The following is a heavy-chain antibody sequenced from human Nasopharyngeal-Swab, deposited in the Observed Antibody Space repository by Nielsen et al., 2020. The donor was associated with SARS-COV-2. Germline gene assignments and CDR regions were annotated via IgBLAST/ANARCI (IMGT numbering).Heavy chain of an antibody. CDR2: IIPILGIA. V-gene: IGHV1-69*10. D-gene: IGHD2-2*01. J-gene: IGHJ5*02. CDR3: ASSHCNSTSCYHWFDP. Sequence: WVGQAPGQGLEWMGGIIPILGIANYAQKFQGRVTITADKSTSTAYMELSSLRSEDTAVYYCASSHCNSTSCYHWFDPWGQGTLVTVSS.